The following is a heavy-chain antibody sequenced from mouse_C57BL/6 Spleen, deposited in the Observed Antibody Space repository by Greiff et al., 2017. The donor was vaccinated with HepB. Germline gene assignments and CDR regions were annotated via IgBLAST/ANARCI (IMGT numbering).Heavy chain of an antibody. CDR3: ARWGLGRGFAY. Sequence: LVESGAELVKPGASVKISCKASGYAFSSYWMNWVKQRPGKGLEWIGQIYPGDGDTNYNGKSKGKATLTADKSSSTAYMQLSSLTSEDSAVYFCARWGLGRGFAYWGQRTLVTVSA. V-gene: IGHV1-80*01. J-gene: IGHJ3*01. D-gene: IGHD4-1*01. CDR1: GYAFSSYW. CDR2: IYPGDGDT.